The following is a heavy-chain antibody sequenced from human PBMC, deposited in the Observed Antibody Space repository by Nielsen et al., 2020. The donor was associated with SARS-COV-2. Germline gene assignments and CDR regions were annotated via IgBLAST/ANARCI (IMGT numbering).Heavy chain of an antibody. Sequence: GGSLRLSCAASGFTFTDYYMSWIRQAPGKGLEWVSYISSSSGYTNYADSVKGRFTISRDNANNSLYLQMNSLRAEDTAFYYCARTRGYTYDVFDIWGQGTMVTVSS. D-gene: IGHD6-25*01. CDR3: ARTRGYTYDVFDI. CDR1: GFTFTDYY. J-gene: IGHJ3*02. V-gene: IGHV3-11*03. CDR2: ISSSSGYT.